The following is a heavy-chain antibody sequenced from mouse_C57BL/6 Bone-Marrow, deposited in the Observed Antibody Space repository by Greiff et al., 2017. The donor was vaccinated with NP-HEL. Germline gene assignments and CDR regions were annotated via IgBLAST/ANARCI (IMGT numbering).Heavy chain of an antibody. J-gene: IGHJ4*01. CDR2: IYPRSGNT. Sequence: QVQLKQSGAELARPGASVKLSCKASGYTFTSYGISWVKQRTGQGLEWIGEIYPRSGNTSYNEKFKGKATLPADKSSSTAYMELRSLTSEDSAVYFCARGYCGSSFYYAMDYWGQGTSVTVSS. V-gene: IGHV1-81*01. CDR1: GYTFTSYG. CDR3: ARGYCGSSFYYAMDY. D-gene: IGHD1-1*01.